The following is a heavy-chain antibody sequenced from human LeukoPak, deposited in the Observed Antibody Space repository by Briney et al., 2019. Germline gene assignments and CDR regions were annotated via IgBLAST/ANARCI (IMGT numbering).Heavy chain of an antibody. J-gene: IGHJ4*02. Sequence: SETLSLTCAVYGGSFSGYYWTWIRQPPGKGLEWIGGINHSGSPNYNPSLKSRVTISVDTSKNQFSLKLSSVTAADTAVYYCARAITVTTRSLGVWGQGTLVTVSS. V-gene: IGHV4-34*01. CDR3: ARAITVTTRSLGV. CDR1: GGSFSGYY. CDR2: INHSGSP. D-gene: IGHD4-17*01.